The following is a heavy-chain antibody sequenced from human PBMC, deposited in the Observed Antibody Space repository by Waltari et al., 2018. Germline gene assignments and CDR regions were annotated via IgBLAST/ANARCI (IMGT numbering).Heavy chain of an antibody. CDR1: GDSVTSGRYY. Sequence: QLQLQESGPGLVKPSATLSLTCSVSGDSVTSGRYYWGWIRQPPRKGLAWIGIMYYRGSSYSNPSLKSRVTISVDTSKNQFSLKLSSVAAADTAVYYCARAFGSGSYAWFDSWGQGTLVTVSS. D-gene: IGHD3-10*01. CDR2: MYYRGSS. CDR3: ARAFGSGSYAWFDS. J-gene: IGHJ5*01. V-gene: IGHV4-39*01.